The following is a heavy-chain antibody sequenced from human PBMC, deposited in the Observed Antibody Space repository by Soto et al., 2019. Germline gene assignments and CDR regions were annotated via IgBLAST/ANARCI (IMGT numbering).Heavy chain of an antibody. J-gene: IGHJ4*02. CDR3: ARAPLSGVWSGYSWAAFDY. CDR1: GFTFTNYE. V-gene: IGHV3-48*03. Sequence: PGWSLRLSCAASGFTFTNYEMNWVRQAPGKGLEWISYISSSGKTISYADSVKGRFTISRDNAKNSLYLQMNSLRAEDTAVYYCARAPLSGVWSGYSWAAFDYWGQGTLVTGSA. CDR2: ISSSGKTI. D-gene: IGHD3-3*01.